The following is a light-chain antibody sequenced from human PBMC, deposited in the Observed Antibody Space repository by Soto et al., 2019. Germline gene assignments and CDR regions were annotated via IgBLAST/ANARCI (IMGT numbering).Light chain of an antibody. CDR2: DVN. CDR3: LLDSHEVRV. J-gene: IGLJ3*02. Sequence: QSVVTQEPSLTVSPGGTVTLTCGSSTGAVTSGHYPYWFQQKPGQAPKTLIYDVNNKYSWTPARFSGSLFGGKAALTLSGAHPEDEAEYYCLLDSHEVRVSGGGTKLTVL. V-gene: IGLV7-46*01. CDR1: TGAVTSGHY.